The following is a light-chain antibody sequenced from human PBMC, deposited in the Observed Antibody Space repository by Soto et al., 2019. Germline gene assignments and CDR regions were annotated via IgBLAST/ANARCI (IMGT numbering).Light chain of an antibody. CDR2: GAS. J-gene: IGKJ3*01. Sequence: EILLTQSPGTLSFSPGEGATLSCRASQSVSSSYLAWYQQKPGQAPRLLIYGASTRATGIPARFSGSGSGTEFTLTISSLQSEDFAVYYCQQYNNWPLTFGPGTKVDIK. V-gene: IGKV3-15*01. CDR3: QQYNNWPLT. CDR1: QSVSSSY.